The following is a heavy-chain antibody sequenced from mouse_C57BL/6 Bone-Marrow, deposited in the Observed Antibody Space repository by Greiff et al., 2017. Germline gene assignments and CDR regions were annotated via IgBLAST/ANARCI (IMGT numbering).Heavy chain of an antibody. J-gene: IGHJ3*01. CDR1: GYAFSSYW. V-gene: IGHV1-80*01. CDR3: ARGAY. Sequence: VQVVEPGAELVKPGASVKISCKASGYAFSSYWMNWVKQRPGKGLEWIGQLFPGDGDTNYNGKFKGKATLTADKSSSTAYMQLSSLTSEDSAVYFCARGAYWGQGTLVTVSA. CDR2: LFPGDGDT.